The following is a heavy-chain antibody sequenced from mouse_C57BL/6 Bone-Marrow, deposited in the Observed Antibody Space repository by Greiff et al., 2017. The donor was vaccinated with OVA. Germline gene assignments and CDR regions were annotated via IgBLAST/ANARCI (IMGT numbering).Heavy chain of an antibody. CDR1: GYSITSGYY. Sequence: EVKLVESGPGLVKPSQSLSLTCSVTGYSITSGYYWNWIRQFPGNKLEWMGYISYDGSNNYNPSLKNRISITRDTSKNQFFLKLNSVTTEDTATYYCAREPYYGAYWGQGTLVTVSA. CDR3: AREPYYGAY. D-gene: IGHD2-10*01. V-gene: IGHV3-6*01. J-gene: IGHJ3*01. CDR2: ISYDGSN.